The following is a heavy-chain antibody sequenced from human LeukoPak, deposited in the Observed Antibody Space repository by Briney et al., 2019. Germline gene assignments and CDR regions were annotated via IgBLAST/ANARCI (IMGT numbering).Heavy chain of an antibody. D-gene: IGHD3-3*01. CDR1: GYTFTGYG. CDR3: ARDESSHPEVYDFWSGYCMDV. CDR2: ISAYNGNT. V-gene: IGHV1-18*01. J-gene: IGHJ6*03. Sequence: GASVKVSCKASGYTFTGYGISWVRQAPGQGLEWMGWISAYNGNTNYAQKLQGRVTMTTDTSTSTAYMELRSLRSDDTAVYYCARDESSHPEVYDFWSGYCMDVWGKGTTVTVSS.